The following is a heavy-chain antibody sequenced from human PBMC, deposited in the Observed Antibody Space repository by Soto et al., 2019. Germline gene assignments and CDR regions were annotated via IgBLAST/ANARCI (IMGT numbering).Heavy chain of an antibody. J-gene: IGHJ4*02. D-gene: IGHD5-12*01. CDR1: GGSFSGYY. V-gene: IGHV4-34*01. CDR3: AREVATPFDY. Sequence: PWETLSLTCAVYGGSFSGYYWSWIRQPPGKGLEWIGEINHSGSTNYNPSLKSRVTISVDTSKNQFSLKLSSVTAAETAVYYCAREVATPFDYWGQGTLVTVSS. CDR2: INHSGST.